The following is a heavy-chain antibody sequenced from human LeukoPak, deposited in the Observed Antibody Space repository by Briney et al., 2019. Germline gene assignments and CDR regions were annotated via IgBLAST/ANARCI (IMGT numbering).Heavy chain of an antibody. CDR3: ARDRAGTIFGVVIRPEGLAY. Sequence: ASVKVSCKASGYTFTGYYMQWVRQAPGQGLEWMGWINPNSGGTNYAQKLQGRVTMTRDTSISTAYMELSRLRSDDTAVYYCARDRAGTIFGVVIRPEGLAYWGQGTLVTVSS. CDR2: INPNSGGT. J-gene: IGHJ4*02. CDR1: GYTFTGYY. D-gene: IGHD3-3*01. V-gene: IGHV1-2*02.